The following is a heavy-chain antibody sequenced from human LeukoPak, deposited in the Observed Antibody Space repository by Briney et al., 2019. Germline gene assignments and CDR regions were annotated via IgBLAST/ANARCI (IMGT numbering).Heavy chain of an antibody. V-gene: IGHV3-23*01. CDR1: GFTFSSYA. Sequence: GGSLRLSCAASGFTFSSYAMSWVRQAPGKGLEWVSAISGSGGSTYYADSVKGRFAISRDNSKNTLYLQMNSLRAEDTAVYYCAKVTGNGVYHYWGQGTLVTVSS. D-gene: IGHD2-8*01. CDR2: ISGSGGST. J-gene: IGHJ4*02. CDR3: AKVTGNGVYHY.